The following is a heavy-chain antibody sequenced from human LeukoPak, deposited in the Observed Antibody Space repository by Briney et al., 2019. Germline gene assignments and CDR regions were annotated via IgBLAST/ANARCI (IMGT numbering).Heavy chain of an antibody. CDR2: ISSTSSAT. D-gene: IGHD3-10*01. J-gene: IGHJ4*02. CDR1: GFTFGDYA. V-gene: IGHV3-48*01. Sequence: GGSLRLSYTASGFTFGDYAMTWVRQAPGKGLEWVSYISSTSSATYYADSVQGRFSISRYNAKNSLYLQMNSLRTEDTAVYYCAREWFGEWTFGGQGTLVTVSS. CDR3: AREWFGEWTF.